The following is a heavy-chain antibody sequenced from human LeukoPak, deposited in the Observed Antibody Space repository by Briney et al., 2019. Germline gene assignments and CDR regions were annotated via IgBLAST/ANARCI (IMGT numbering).Heavy chain of an antibody. CDR2: FSTSGST. CDR3: ARHGRAVWGSHPTKAFDL. D-gene: IGHD3-16*02. V-gene: IGHV4-4*08. CDR1: GCSISTSY. J-gene: IGHJ3*01. Sequence: SETLSLTCTVSGCSISTSYWNWIRQPPGKGLEWIGYFSTSGSTNYNPSLQSRVTISVDTSKNLFSLRLSSVTAADTAVYYCARHGRAVWGSHPTKAFDLWGPGTMVTVSS.